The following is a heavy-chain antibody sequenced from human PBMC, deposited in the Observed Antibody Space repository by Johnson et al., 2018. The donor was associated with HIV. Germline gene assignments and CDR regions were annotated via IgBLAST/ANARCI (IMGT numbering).Heavy chain of an antibody. CDR2: IRYDGSNK. Sequence: QVQLVESGGGLIQPGGSLRLSCAASGFTVSSYGMHWVRQAPGKGLEWVAFIRYDGSNKYYADSGKGRFTISRDNAKNSLYLQMTSLRAEDTALYYCASLRGYSGYDSFDIWGQGTMVTVSS. CDR1: GFTVSSYG. CDR3: ASLRGYSGYDSFDI. D-gene: IGHD5-12*01. J-gene: IGHJ3*02. V-gene: IGHV3-30*02.